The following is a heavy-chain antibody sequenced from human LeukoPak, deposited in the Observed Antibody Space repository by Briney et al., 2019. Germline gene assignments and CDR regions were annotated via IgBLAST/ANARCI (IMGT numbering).Heavy chain of an antibody. Sequence: GGSLRLSCAASGFIFSNYGIHWVRQARGKGGEGVTFMQYDGSVEFYADSVMGRFTISKDNSKNTVYLQMNRLRTEDTAVYFCAQDIPIAQVQGLGPGSWGQGTLVTVSS. J-gene: IGHJ5*02. CDR3: AQDIPIAQVQGLGPGS. CDR1: GFIFSNYG. CDR2: MQYDGSVE. D-gene: IGHD3-22*01. V-gene: IGHV3-30*02.